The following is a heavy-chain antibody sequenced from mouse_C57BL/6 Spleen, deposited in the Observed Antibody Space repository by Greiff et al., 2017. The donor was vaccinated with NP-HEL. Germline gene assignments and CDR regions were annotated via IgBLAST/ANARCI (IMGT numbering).Heavy chain of an antibody. CDR2: IRLKSDNYAT. V-gene: IGHV6-3*01. Sequence: EVKLVESGGGLVQPGGSMKLSCVASGFTFSNYWMNWVRQSPEKGLEWVAQIRLKSDNYATHYAESVKGSFTISRDDSKSSVYLQMNNLRAEDTGIYYCTGGRVVAPYWYFDVWGTGTTVTVSS. J-gene: IGHJ1*03. CDR1: GFTFSNYW. D-gene: IGHD1-1*01. CDR3: TGGRVVAPYWYFDV.